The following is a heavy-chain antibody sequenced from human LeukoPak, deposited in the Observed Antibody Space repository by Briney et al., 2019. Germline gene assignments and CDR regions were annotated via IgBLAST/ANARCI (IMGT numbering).Heavy chain of an antibody. V-gene: IGHV4-34*01. D-gene: IGHD3-10*01. CDR2: IHNSGTT. Sequence: PSETLSLTCAVSDGPFSGYFWSWIRQSSGKGLEWIGEIHNSGTTNYNPSLNSRVTISEDTSKNQFYLNLSSVTAADTAVYYCARRYYYNLGSFPFDFWGQGTLVTVSS. J-gene: IGHJ4*02. CDR1: DGPFSGYF. CDR3: ARRYYYNLGSFPFDF.